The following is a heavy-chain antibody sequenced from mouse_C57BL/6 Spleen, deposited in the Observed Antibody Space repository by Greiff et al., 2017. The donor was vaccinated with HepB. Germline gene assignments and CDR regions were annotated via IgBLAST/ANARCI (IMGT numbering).Heavy chain of an antibody. CDR2: IYPRSGNT. Sequence: QVQLQQSGAELARPGASVKLSCKASGYTFTSYGISWVKQRTGQGLEWIGEIYPRSGNTYYNEKFKGKATLTADKSSSTAYMELRSLTSEDSAVYFCAGWLLRGAMDYWGQGTSVTVSS. D-gene: IGHD2-3*01. CDR1: GYTFTSYG. V-gene: IGHV1-81*01. J-gene: IGHJ4*01. CDR3: AGWLLRGAMDY.